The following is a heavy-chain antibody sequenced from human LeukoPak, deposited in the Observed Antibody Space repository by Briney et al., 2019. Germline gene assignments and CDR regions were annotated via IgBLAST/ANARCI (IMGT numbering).Heavy chain of an antibody. J-gene: IGHJ5*02. CDR2: IYHSGST. V-gene: IGHV4-59*04. D-gene: IGHD6-19*01. Sequence: SETLSLTCTVSGGSISSYYWSWIRQPPGKGLEWIGSIYHSGSTYYNPSLKSRVTISVDTSKNFSLNLSSVTAADTAVYYCARGNSDWLNWFDPWGQGTLVTVSS. CDR3: ARGNSDWLNWFDP. CDR1: GGSISSYY.